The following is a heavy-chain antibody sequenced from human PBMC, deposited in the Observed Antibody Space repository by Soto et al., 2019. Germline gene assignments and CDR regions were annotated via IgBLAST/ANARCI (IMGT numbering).Heavy chain of an antibody. CDR1: GGSISSSSYY. CDR2: IYYSGST. J-gene: IGHJ2*01. Sequence: QLQLQESGPGLVKPSETLSLTCTVSGGSISSSSYYWGWIRQPPGKGLEWIGSIYYSGSTYYNPSLKSRVTISVDTSKYHFSRKLSSVTAADTAVYYRPRAPYYYDSSGYFHSQYFDLWGRGTLVTVSS. CDR3: PRAPYYYDSSGYFHSQYFDL. V-gene: IGHV4-39*01. D-gene: IGHD3-22*01.